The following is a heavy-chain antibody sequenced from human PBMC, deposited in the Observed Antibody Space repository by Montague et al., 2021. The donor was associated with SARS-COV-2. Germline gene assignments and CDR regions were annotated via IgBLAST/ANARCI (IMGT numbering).Heavy chain of an antibody. D-gene: IGHD4-17*01. CDR3: ADYGDPEPFQH. J-gene: IGHJ1*01. CDR1: GFTFGSYS. CDR2: ISRSSRTI. V-gene: IGHV3-48*04. Sequence: SLRLSCAASGFTFGSYSMNWVRQAPGKGLEWVSYISRSSRTIYYADSVKGRITISRDNAKNSLYLQMNSLRAEDTAVYYCADYGDPEPFQHWGQGTLVTVSS.